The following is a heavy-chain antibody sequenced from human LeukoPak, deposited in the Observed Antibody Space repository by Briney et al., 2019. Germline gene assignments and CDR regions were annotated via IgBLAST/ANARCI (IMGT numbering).Heavy chain of an antibody. D-gene: IGHD5-18*01. CDR2: IKNDGSIT. V-gene: IGHV3-74*01. J-gene: IGHJ3*02. CDR3: ASPYSYGSDAFDI. CDR1: GFAFSNYW. Sequence: GGSLRLSCAASGFAFSNYWMHWVRQAPGKGPVWVSRIKNDGSITNYADSVKGRFTISRDNAKNTLYLQMNSLRAEDTAVYYCASPYSYGSDAFDIWGQGTMVTVSS.